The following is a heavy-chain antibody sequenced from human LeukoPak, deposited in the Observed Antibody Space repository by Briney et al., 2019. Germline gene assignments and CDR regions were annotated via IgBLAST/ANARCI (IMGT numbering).Heavy chain of an antibody. CDR3: ARAGAWQIDP. CDR2: INHSGST. D-gene: IGHD3-10*01. J-gene: IGHJ5*02. Sequence: SETLSLTCAVYGGSFSGYYWSWIRQPPGKGLEWIGEINHSGSTNYNPSLKSRVTISVDTSKNQFSLKVISVTAADTAVHYCARAGAWQIDPWGQGTLVTVSS. V-gene: IGHV4-34*01. CDR1: GGSFSGYY.